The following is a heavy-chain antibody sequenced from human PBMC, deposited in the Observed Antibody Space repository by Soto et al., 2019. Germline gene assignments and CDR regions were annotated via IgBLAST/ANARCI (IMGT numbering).Heavy chain of an antibody. D-gene: IGHD6-13*01. CDR1: GGSLFGSSYC. CDR3: ASIAAPGTTHFDF. CDR2: IYYSGNT. V-gene: IGHV4-39*01. J-gene: IGHJ4*02. Sequence: SETLSLTCTVSGGSLFGSSYCFGWIRQSPGKGLEWIGNIYYSGNTFYNPSLKSRVTISVDTSKNQFYLHLSSVTAADTAIFYCASIAAPGTTHFDFWGQGTLVTVSS.